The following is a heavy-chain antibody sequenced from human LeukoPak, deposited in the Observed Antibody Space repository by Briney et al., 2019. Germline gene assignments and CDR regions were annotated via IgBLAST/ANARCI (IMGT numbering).Heavy chain of an antibody. V-gene: IGHV4-61*02. CDR3: ARGGLKGYYFDY. J-gene: IGHJ4*02. CDR1: GGSISSGSYY. D-gene: IGHD5/OR15-5a*01. Sequence: TSETLSLTCTVSGGSISSGSYYWSWIRQPAGKGLEWIGRIYTSGSTNYNPSLKSRVTISVDTSKNQFSLKLSSVTAADTAVYYCARGGLKGYYFDYWGQGTLVTVSS. CDR2: IYTSGST.